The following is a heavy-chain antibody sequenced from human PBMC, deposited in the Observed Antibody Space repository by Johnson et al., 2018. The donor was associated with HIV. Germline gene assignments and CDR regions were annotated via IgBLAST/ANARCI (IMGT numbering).Heavy chain of an antibody. D-gene: IGHD3-9*01. V-gene: IGHV3-20*04. CDR3: AKDRNYDILSI. J-gene: IGHJ3*02. Sequence: VQLVESGGGLVQPGGSLRLSCAASGFTFSSYDMHWVRQGPGKGLEWVSGINWNGGSTGYADSVKGRFTISRDNAKNSLYLQMYSLRAEDTAVYYCAKDRNYDILSIWSQGTVVTVSS. CDR2: INWNGGST. CDR1: GFTFSSYD.